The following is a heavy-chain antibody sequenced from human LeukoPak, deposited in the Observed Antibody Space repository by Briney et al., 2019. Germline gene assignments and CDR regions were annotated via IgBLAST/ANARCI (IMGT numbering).Heavy chain of an antibody. V-gene: IGHV4-61*02. CDR1: GGSISSGSYY. CDR3: ARSSIIRYFDWLQEYYCDY. J-gene: IGHJ4*02. D-gene: IGHD3-9*01. Sequence: PSQTLSLTCTVSGGSISSGSYYWSWIRQPAGKGLEWIGRIYTSGSTNYNPSLKSRVTISVDTSKNQFSLKLSSVTAADTAVYYCARSSIIRYFDWLQEYYCDYWVQGTLVTVSS. CDR2: IYTSGST.